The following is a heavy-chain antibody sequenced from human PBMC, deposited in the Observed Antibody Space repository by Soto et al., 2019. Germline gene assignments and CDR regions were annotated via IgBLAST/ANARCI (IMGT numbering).Heavy chain of an antibody. V-gene: IGHV1-69*14. J-gene: IGHJ4*02. CDR1: GATFSSYA. Sequence: QAQLVQSGAEVRQPASSVKVSCKTSGATFSSYAITWVRQAPGQGLEGMGGIVPTVDTSTYAQKFQGRVTVTADKFTNTVYMELSSLRSDDTAVYYCVRVVAIPGYPDNWGQGTLVTVSS. CDR3: VRVVAIPGYPDN. CDR2: IVPTVDTS. D-gene: IGHD5-12*01.